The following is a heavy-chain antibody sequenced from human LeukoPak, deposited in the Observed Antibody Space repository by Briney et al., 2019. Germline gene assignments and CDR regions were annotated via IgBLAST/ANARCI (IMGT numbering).Heavy chain of an antibody. CDR1: GYTFTSYG. Sequence: GASVKVSCKASGYTFTSYGISWVRQAPGQGLEWMGWISAYNGNTNYAQKLQGRVTMTTDTSTSTASMELRSLRSDDTAVYYCARAQIYYGSGSYRNWFDPWGQGTLVTVSS. V-gene: IGHV1-18*01. CDR3: ARAQIYYGSGSYRNWFDP. J-gene: IGHJ5*02. CDR2: ISAYNGNT. D-gene: IGHD3-10*01.